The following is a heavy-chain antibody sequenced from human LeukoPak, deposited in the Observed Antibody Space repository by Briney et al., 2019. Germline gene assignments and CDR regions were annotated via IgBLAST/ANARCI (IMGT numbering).Heavy chain of an antibody. CDR3: AREAYSGSYVDY. Sequence: GGSLRLSCAASGFTFSSYAMHWVRQAPGKGLEWVAVILYDGSNKYYADSVKGRFTISRDNSKNTLYLQMNSLRAEDTAVYYCAREAYSGSYVDYWGQGTLVTVSS. J-gene: IGHJ4*02. CDR1: GFTFSSYA. CDR2: ILYDGSNK. D-gene: IGHD1-26*01. V-gene: IGHV3-30-3*01.